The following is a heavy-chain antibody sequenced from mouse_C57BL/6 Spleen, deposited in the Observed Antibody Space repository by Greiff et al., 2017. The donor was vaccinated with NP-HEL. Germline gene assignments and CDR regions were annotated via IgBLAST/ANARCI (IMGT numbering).Heavy chain of an antibody. CDR2: IYPGDGDT. V-gene: IGHV1-82*01. CDR3: ARDYYGSSLDY. Sequence: QVQLQQSGPELVKPGASVKISCKASGYAFSSSWMNWVKQRPGKGLEWIGRIYPGDGDTNYNGKFKGKATLTADKSSSTAYMQLSSLTSEDSAVYFCARDYYGSSLDYWGQGITLTVSS. J-gene: IGHJ2*01. CDR1: GYAFSSSW. D-gene: IGHD1-1*01.